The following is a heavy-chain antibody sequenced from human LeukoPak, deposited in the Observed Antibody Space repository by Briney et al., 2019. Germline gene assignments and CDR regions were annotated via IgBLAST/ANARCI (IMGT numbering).Heavy chain of an antibody. J-gene: IGHJ4*02. CDR1: GGSISSYY. Sequence: SETLSLTCTVSGGSISSYYWSWIRQPPGKGLEWIGYIYYSGSTNYNPSLKSRVTISVDTSKNQFSLKLSSVTAADTAVYYCARYSGYDSLFFDYWGQGTLVTVSS. D-gene: IGHD5-12*01. CDR2: IYYSGST. V-gene: IGHV4-59*01. CDR3: ARYSGYDSLFFDY.